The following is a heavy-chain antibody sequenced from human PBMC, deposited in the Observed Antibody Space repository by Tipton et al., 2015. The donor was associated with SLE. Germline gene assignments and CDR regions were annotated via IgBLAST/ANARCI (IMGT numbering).Heavy chain of an antibody. Sequence: TLSLTCTVSGASISSVSFYWSWVRQPAGKGLEWIGRIYTRGGTSYNPSLQSRVTVSVETSENQLSLQMRSVTAADTAVYYCVRDRLEYFQIWGPGTLVRVSS. CDR3: VRDRLEYFQI. J-gene: IGHJ1*01. CDR1: GASISSVSFY. CDR2: IYTRGGT. V-gene: IGHV4-61*02.